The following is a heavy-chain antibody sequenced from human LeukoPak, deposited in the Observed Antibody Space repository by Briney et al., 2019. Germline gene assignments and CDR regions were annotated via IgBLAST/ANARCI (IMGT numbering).Heavy chain of an antibody. V-gene: IGHV3-23*01. CDR2: ISGSGDST. CDR3: AKCASGRSSFFDY. J-gene: IGHJ4*02. CDR1: GFTFSTYA. D-gene: IGHD6-6*01. Sequence: GGSLGLSCAASGFTFSTYAMSWVRQAPGKGLEWVSGISGSGDSTYYADSVKGRFTTSRDNSKNTLYLQMNSLRAEDTAVYYCAKCASGRSSFFDYWGQGALVTVSS.